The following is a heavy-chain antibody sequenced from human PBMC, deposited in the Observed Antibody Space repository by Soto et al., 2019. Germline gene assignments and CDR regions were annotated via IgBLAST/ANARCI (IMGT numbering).Heavy chain of an antibody. D-gene: IGHD1-26*01. V-gene: IGHV1-3*01. J-gene: IGHJ4*02. CDR2: INAGNGNT. Sequence: QVPLVQSGAEVKMPGASVKVSCKASGYTFTSYAMHWVRQAPGQRLEWMGWINAGNGNTKNSQKFQGRVTITRDISASTAYMELSSLRSEDTAVYYCARLSSLLDYWGQGTLVTVSS. CDR1: GYTFTSYA. CDR3: ARLSSLLDY.